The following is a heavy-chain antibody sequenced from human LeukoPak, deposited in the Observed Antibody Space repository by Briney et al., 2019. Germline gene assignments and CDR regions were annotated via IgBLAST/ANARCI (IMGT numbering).Heavy chain of an antibody. D-gene: IGHD4-23*01. V-gene: IGHV3-23*01. CDR2: ISDSGDGT. J-gene: IGHJ4*02. CDR1: GFTFSSYG. Sequence: GGSLRLSCAASGFTFSSYGMSWVRQAPGEGLEWVSAISDSGDGTFYADSVKGRVTISRDTSKNTLYLQMNSLRAEDTALYYCAKDGTRWAFDYWGQGTLVTVSS. CDR3: AKDGTRWAFDY.